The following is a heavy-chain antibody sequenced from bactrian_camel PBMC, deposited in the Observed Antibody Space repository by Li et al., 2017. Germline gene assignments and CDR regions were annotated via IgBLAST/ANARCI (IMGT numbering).Heavy chain of an antibody. J-gene: IGHJ4*01. CDR3: APVVSNY. D-gene: IGHD2*01. CDR2: ILNDVSTT. V-gene: IGHV3S7*01. CDR1: GFTFSNFA. Sequence: HVQLVESGGGLVQPGGSLRVSCATSGFTFSNFAMSWVRQAPGKGLEWVSAILNDVSTTYYADSVKGRFTISRDNAKNTLYLQMDSVESEDTATYFCAPVVSNYWGQGTQVTVS.